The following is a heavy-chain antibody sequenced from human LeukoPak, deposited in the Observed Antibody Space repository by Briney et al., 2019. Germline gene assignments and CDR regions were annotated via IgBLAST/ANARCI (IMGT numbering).Heavy chain of an antibody. CDR2: ISAYNGNT. J-gene: IGHJ4*02. CDR3: ARDGYYYGSGSYYRDFDY. D-gene: IGHD3-10*01. CDR1: GYTFTSSG. V-gene: IGHV1-18*01. Sequence: ASVKVSCKASGYTFTSSGISWVRQAPGQGLEGMGWISAYNGNTNYAQKLQGRVTMTTDTSTSTAYMELRSLRSDDTAVYYCARDGYYYGSGSYYRDFDYWGQGTLVTVSS.